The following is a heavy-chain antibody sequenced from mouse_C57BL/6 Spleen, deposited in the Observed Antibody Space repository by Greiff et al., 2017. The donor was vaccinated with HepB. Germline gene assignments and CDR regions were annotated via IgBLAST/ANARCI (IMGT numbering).Heavy chain of an antibody. J-gene: IGHJ2*01. CDR1: GFNIKDDY. CDR3: TTGGDSNYFDY. Sequence: EVQLQQSGAELVRPGASVKLSCTASGFNIKDDYMHWVKQRPEQGLEWIGWIDPENGDTEYASKFQGKATITADTSSNTAYLQLSSLTSEDTAVYYCTTGGDSNYFDYWGQGTTLTVSA. CDR2: IDPENGDT. V-gene: IGHV14-4*01. D-gene: IGHD2-5*01.